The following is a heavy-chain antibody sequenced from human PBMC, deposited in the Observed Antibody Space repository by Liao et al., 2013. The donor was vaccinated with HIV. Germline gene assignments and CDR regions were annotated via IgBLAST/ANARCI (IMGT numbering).Heavy chain of an antibody. CDR2: LDRRGTS. CDR1: DGSFGSHH. Sequence: LQESGPRLMRPAETLSLTCSVSDGSFGSHHWVWIRQPAGKGLEWIGRLDRRGTSNYNPSLKSRVTMSLDTSNNQFSLKLRSVTAADTGVYYCARVPPLVTRGGPIPYYFDRWGQGALVTVSS. V-gene: IGHV4-4*07. D-gene: IGHD3-16*02. CDR3: ARVPPLVTRGGPIPYYFDR. J-gene: IGHJ4*02.